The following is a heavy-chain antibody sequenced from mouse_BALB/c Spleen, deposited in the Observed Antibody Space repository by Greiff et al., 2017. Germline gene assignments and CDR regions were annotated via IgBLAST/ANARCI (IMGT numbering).Heavy chain of an antibody. CDR1: GFSLTGYG. CDR2: IWGDGST. D-gene: IGHD2-2*01. Sequence: QVQLKESGPGLVAPSQSLSITCTVSGFSLTGYGVNWVRQPPGKGLEWLGMIWGDGSTDYNSALKSRLSISKDNSKSQVFLKMNSLQTDDTARYYCASPYGYDEAWFAYWGQGTLVTVSA. V-gene: IGHV2-6-7*01. CDR3: ASPYGYDEAWFAY. J-gene: IGHJ3*01.